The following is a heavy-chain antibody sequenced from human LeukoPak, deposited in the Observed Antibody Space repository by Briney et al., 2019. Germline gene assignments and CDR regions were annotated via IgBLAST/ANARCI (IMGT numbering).Heavy chain of an antibody. Sequence: GGSLRLSCAASGFTFSSYSMNWVRQAPGKGLEWVSYISSSSTIYYADSVKGRFTISRDNAKNSLYLQMNSLRAEDTAVYYCARAYSSSQGKDAFDIWGQGTMVTVSS. CDR3: ARAYSSSQGKDAFDI. CDR1: GFTFSSYS. J-gene: IGHJ3*02. CDR2: ISSSSTI. V-gene: IGHV3-48*04. D-gene: IGHD6-13*01.